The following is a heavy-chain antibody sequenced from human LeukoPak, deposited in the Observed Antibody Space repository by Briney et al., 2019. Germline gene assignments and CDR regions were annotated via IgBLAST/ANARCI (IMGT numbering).Heavy chain of an antibody. V-gene: IGHV4-59*01. CDR3: ARGGASSGYFNWFDP. CDR2: IYYKGTT. J-gene: IGHJ5*02. D-gene: IGHD5-12*01. CDR1: GGSISSYY. Sequence: SETLSLTCTVSGGSISSYYSSWIRQPPGKGLEWSGYIYYKGTTNYNPSLKSRLTISVDPSKNQFSLKLSSVTAADTAVYYCARGGASSGYFNWFDPWGQGTLVTVSS.